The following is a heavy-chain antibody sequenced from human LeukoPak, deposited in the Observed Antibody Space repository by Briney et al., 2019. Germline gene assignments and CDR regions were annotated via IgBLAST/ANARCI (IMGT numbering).Heavy chain of an antibody. CDR1: GGTFSSYA. CDR3: ARGGCIAARGGHMDV. Sequence: SVKVSCKASGGTFSSYAISWVRQAPGQGLEWMGGIIPIFGTANYAQKLQGRVTITADESTSTAYMELSSLRSEDTAVYYCARGGCIAARGGHMDVWGKGTTVTVSS. J-gene: IGHJ6*03. CDR2: IIPIFGTA. V-gene: IGHV1-69*01. D-gene: IGHD6-6*01.